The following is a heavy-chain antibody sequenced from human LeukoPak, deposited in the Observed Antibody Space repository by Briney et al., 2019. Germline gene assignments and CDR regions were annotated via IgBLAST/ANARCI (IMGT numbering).Heavy chain of an antibody. CDR2: ISSSSSTI. J-gene: IGHJ6*04. Sequence: PGGSLRLSCAASGFTFSSYSINWVRQAPGKGLEWVSYISSSSSTIYYADSVKGRFTISRDNAKNSLYLQMNSLRAEDTAVYYCARDSPDFWSPKVMDVWGKGTTVTVSS. D-gene: IGHD3-3*01. V-gene: IGHV3-48*01. CDR3: ARDSPDFWSPKVMDV. CDR1: GFTFSSYS.